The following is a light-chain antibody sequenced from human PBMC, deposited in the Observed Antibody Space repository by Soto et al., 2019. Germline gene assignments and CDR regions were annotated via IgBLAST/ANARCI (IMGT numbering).Light chain of an antibody. CDR1: SSNIGNNY. Sequence: QSVLTQPPSVSAAPGQKVTISCSGSSSNIGNNYVSWYQQLPGTAPKLLIYDNNKRPSGIPDRFSGSKSGTSATLGITGLQTGDELDYYCGTWDSSLSGVVFGGGTKLTVL. V-gene: IGLV1-51*01. CDR2: DNN. CDR3: GTWDSSLSGVV. J-gene: IGLJ2*01.